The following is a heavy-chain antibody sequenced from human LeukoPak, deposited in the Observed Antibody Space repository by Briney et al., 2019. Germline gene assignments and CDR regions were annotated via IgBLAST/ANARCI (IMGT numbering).Heavy chain of an antibody. V-gene: IGHV4-34*01. CDR3: ARGGMVAPLDY. CDR2: INHSGST. CDR1: GGSFSGYY. J-gene: IGHJ4*02. Sequence: SETLSLTCAVYGGSFSGYYWSWIRQPPGKGLEWIGEINHSGSTNYNPSLKSRVTISVDTSKNQFSLKLSSVTAADTAVYYCARGGMVAPLDYWGQGTLVTVSS. D-gene: IGHD1-26*01.